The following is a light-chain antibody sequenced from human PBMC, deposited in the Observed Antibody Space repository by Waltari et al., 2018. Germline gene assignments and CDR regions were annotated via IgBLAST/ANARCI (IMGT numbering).Light chain of an antibody. CDR1: KLGDKY. CDR2: QNT. J-gene: IGLJ2*01. V-gene: IGLV3-1*01. CDR3: QAWGRTTEHVV. Sequence: SYDLPQPPSVSVSPGQTASITCSGDKLGDKYPCWYQQKPGQSPVLVFYQNTKLPSGIPGRFSGSNSGNIATLTISGAEAMDEADYYCQAWGRTTEHVVFGEGTKRTVL.